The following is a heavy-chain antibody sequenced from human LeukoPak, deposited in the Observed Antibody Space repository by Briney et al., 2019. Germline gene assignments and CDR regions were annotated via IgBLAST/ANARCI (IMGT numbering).Heavy chain of an antibody. V-gene: IGHV4-39*07. CDR2: FYYSGST. Sequence: PSETLSLTCTVSGGSITSSSYYWGWIRQPPGKGLQWIGSFYYSGSTYYNPSLKSRVTIYVDTSKNQFSLKLSSVTAADTAVYYCAREVLHITMIVHDYFDYWGQGTLVTVSS. J-gene: IGHJ4*02. CDR3: AREVLHITMIVHDYFDY. D-gene: IGHD3-22*01. CDR1: GGSITSSSYY.